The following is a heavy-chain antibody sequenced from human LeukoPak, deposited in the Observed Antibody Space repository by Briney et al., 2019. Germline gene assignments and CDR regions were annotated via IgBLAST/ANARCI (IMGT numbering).Heavy chain of an antibody. V-gene: IGHV1-2*02. Sequence: GASVKVSCKASGYTFTRYYMHWVRQAPGQGLEWMGWINPNIGGTNYAQKFQGRVTMTRDTSISTAYVELSRLRSDDTAVYYCARDQVVVVPAAMNWFDPWGQGSLVTVS. J-gene: IGHJ5*02. CDR2: INPNIGGT. D-gene: IGHD2-2*01. CDR1: GYTFTRYY. CDR3: ARDQVVVVPAAMNWFDP.